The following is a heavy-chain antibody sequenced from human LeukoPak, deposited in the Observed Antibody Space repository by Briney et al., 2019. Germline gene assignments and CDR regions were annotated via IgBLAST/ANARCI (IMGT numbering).Heavy chain of an antibody. V-gene: IGHV4-39*01. CDR3: ARLKSRLAPFDI. J-gene: IGHJ3*02. Sequence: SETLSLTCTVSGGSISSSSHYWGWIRQPPGKGLEWIGSMYYRGSTYHNPSLKSRVTISVDTSKNQFSLKLRSVTAADTAVYYCARLKSRLAPFDIWGQGTMVTVSS. CDR2: MYYRGST. D-gene: IGHD3-9*01. CDR1: GGSISSSSHY.